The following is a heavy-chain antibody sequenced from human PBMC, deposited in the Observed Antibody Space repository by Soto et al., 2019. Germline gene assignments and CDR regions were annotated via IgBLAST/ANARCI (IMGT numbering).Heavy chain of an antibody. CDR1: GYSFTNFW. D-gene: IGHD2-15*01. CDR3: VRGGFCNYTTCLRHPYFYYAMDV. CDR2: TYPGDSDT. V-gene: IGHV5-51*01. Sequence: GESLKISCQASGYSFTNFWIGWVRQVPGKGLEWMGITYPGDSDTRYSPSFQGQVTVSADKSTSTAYLQWASLQASDTAVYYCVRGGFCNYTTCLRHPYFYYAMDVWGQGTTVTVSS. J-gene: IGHJ6*02.